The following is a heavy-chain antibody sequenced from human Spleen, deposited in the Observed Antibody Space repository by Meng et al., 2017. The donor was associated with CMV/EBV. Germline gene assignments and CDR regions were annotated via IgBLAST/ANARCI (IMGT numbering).Heavy chain of an antibody. D-gene: IGHD1-7*01. J-gene: IGHJ5*02. V-gene: IGHV4-34*01. Sequence: SETLSLTCAVYGGSFSGYYWSWIRQPPGKGLEWIGSIYYSGSTYYNPSLKSRVTISVDTSKNPFSLKLSSVTAADTAVYYCARGRGRGYNWNYGDWFDPWGQGTLVTVSS. CDR1: GGSFSGYY. CDR2: IYYSGST. CDR3: ARGRGRGYNWNYGDWFDP.